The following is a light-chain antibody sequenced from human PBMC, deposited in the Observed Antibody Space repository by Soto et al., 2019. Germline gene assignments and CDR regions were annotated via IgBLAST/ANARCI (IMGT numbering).Light chain of an antibody. J-gene: IGKJ1*01. V-gene: IGKV1-6*01. Sequence: AIPMTQSPSSLSASVGDRVTITCRASQGISNDLGWYQQKPGKAPKLLIYAASTLQSGVPSRFSGSGSGTDFTLTISSLQPEDGATYYCLQDYNSLRTFGQGTKVEIK. CDR2: AAS. CDR3: LQDYNSLRT. CDR1: QGISND.